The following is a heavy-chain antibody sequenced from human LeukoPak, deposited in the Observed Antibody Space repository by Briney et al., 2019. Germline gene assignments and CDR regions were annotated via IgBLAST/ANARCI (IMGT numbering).Heavy chain of an antibody. CDR2: IYPSDSDT. D-gene: IGHD6-19*01. J-gene: IGHJ4*02. V-gene: IGHV5-51*01. CDR1: GYTFPNYW. Sequence: GESLQISCKGSGYTFPNYWIAWVRQMTGKGLEWMGIIYPSDSDTRYSPSFQGQVTISADKSITTAYLQWTSLKASDTAMYYCVSGIAVQTWGQGTLVTVSS. CDR3: VSGIAVQT.